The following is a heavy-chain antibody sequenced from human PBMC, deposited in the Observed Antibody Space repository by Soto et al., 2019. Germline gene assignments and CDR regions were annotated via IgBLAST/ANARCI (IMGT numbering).Heavy chain of an antibody. V-gene: IGHV4-34*01. CDR1: GGSFSGYY. D-gene: IGHD3-22*01. CDR3: ARVVEYYDSSGYLY. CDR2: INHSGST. J-gene: IGHJ4*02. Sequence: SETLSLTCAVYGGSFSGYYWSWIRQPPGKGLEWIGEINHSGSTNYNPSLKSRVTISVDTSKNQFSLKLSSVTAADTAVYYCARVVEYYDSSGYLYWGQGTLVTVSS.